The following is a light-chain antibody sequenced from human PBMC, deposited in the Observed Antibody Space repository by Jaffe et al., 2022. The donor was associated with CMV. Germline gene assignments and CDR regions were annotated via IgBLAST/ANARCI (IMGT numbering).Light chain of an antibody. Sequence: SYELTQPPSVSVSPGQTARITCSGDALARKYTYWYQQKSDQAPVLVIYGDTKRPSGIPERFSGSSSGTTATLTISGAQVDDEADYYCYSTDTSGNYQGVFGTGTKVTVL. CDR3: YSTDTSGNYQGV. CDR1: ALARKY. J-gene: IGLJ1*01. V-gene: IGLV3-10*01. CDR2: GDT.